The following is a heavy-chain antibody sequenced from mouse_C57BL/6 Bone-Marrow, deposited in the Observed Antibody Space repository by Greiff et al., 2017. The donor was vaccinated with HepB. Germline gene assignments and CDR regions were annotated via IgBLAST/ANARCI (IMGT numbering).Heavy chain of an antibody. CDR3: AKKNYGSSDWYFDV. D-gene: IGHD1-1*01. J-gene: IGHJ1*03. V-gene: IGHV2-5*01. CDR2: IWSGGST. CDR1: GFSLTSYG. Sequence: VHLVESGPGLVQPSQSLSITCTVSGFSLTSYGVHWVRPSPGKGLEWLGVIWSGGSTDYNAAFMSRLSITKDNSKSQVFFKMNSLQADDTAIYYCAKKNYGSSDWYFDVWGTGTTVTVSS.